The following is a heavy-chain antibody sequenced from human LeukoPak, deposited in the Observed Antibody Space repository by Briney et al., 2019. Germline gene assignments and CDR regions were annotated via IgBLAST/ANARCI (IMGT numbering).Heavy chain of an antibody. CDR2: ISGSGGST. V-gene: IGHV3-23*01. CDR3: AKISGEAYYYDSSGSLY. D-gene: IGHD3-22*01. J-gene: IGHJ4*02. Sequence: AGGSLRLSCAASGFTFSSYAMSWVRQAPGKGLEWVSAISGSGGSTYYADSVKGRFTISRDNSKNPLYLQMNSLRAEDTAVYYCAKISGEAYYYDSSGSLYWGQGTLVTVSS. CDR1: GFTFSSYA.